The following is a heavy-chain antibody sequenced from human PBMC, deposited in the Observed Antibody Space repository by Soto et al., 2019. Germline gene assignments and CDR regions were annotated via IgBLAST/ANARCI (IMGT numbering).Heavy chain of an antibody. Sequence: QVQLVESGGGVVQPGRSLRLSCAASGFTFSSYGMHWVRQAPGKGLEWVAVIWYDGSNKYYADSVKGRFTISRDNSKNTLYLQMNSLRAEDTAXXXXXXXXXXXXXLWGLGGQGTLVTVSS. J-gene: IGHJ4*02. V-gene: IGHV3-33*01. CDR1: GFTFSSYG. CDR2: IWYDGSNK. CDR3: XXXXXXXXXLWGL. D-gene: IGHD3-16*01.